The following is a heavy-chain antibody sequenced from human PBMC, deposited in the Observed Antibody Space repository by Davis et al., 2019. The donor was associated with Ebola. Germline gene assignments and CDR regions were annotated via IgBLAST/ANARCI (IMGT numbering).Heavy chain of an antibody. J-gene: IGHJ6*04. CDR3: AREPTGNYYYFYGMDV. V-gene: IGHV3-48*01. D-gene: IGHD4-17*01. Sequence: GGSLRLSCAASGFTFSSYSMNWVRQAPGKGLEWVSYISSSSSTIYYADSVKGRFTISRDISTNTLHLQMNSLRVEDTAVYFCAREPTGNYYYFYGMDVWGKGTTVTVSS. CDR1: GFTFSSYS. CDR2: ISSSSSTI.